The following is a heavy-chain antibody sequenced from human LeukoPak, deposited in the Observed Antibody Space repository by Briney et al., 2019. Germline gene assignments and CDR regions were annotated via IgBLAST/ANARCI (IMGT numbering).Heavy chain of an antibody. V-gene: IGHV5-51*01. Sequence: GESLKISCKGSGYSFTSYWIGWVRQLPGKGLEWMGIIYPGDSDTRYSLSFQGQVTISADKSISTAYLQWSSLKASDTAMYYCARPSISDEYSDAFDIWGQGTMVTVSS. D-gene: IGHD6-6*01. CDR2: IYPGDSDT. J-gene: IGHJ3*02. CDR1: GYSFTSYW. CDR3: ARPSISDEYSDAFDI.